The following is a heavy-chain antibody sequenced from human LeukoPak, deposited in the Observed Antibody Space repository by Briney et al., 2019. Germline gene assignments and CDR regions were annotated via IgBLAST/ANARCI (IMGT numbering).Heavy chain of an antibody. CDR1: GFTFSTYN. J-gene: IGHJ4*02. CDR3: ARGTDWSPLDFDY. CDR2: ISSTSASCT. Sequence: GGSLRLSCVASGFTFSTYNMHWVRQAPGKGLEWVSTISSTSASCTYYADSLKGRFTISRDNAKNSLYLQINSLRAEDTAVYFCARGTDWSPLDFDYWGQGALVTVSS. D-gene: IGHD3-9*01. V-gene: IGHV3-21*01.